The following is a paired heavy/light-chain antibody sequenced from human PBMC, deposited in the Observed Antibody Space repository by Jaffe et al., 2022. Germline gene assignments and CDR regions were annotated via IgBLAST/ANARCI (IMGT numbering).Light chain of an antibody. J-gene: IGLJ1*01. Sequence: QSALTQPPSASGSPGQSVTISCTGTSSDVGTYNYVSWYQQHPGKAPKLIIYEVNKRPSGVPDRFSGSKSGNTASLTVSGLQAEDEADYYCSSYAGSNNYVFGTGTKVTVL. CDR3: SSYAGSNNYV. CDR1: SSDVGTYNY. CDR2: EVN. V-gene: IGLV2-8*01.
Heavy chain of an antibody. Sequence: QVQLQESGPGLVKPSETLSLTCAVSAYSITSGHYWGWIRQPPGKGLEWIGSIYRDGTTYYNPSLKSRVTISVDTSKNQFSLDLSSVTAADTAMYYCARDLLHQPTKYYFDYWGQGTLVTVSS. J-gene: IGHJ4*02. V-gene: IGHV4-38-2*02. CDR2: IYRDGTT. D-gene: IGHD2-2*02. CDR3: ARDLLHQPTKYYFDY. CDR1: AYSITSGHY.